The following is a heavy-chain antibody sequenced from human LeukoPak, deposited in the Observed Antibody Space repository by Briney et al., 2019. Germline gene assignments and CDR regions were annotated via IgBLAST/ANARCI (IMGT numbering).Heavy chain of an antibody. Sequence: SQTLSLTCTVSGGSISSGDYYWSWIRQPPGKGLEWIGYIYYSGSTYYNPSLKSRVTISVDTSKNQFSLKLSSVTAADTAVYYCASLDYGSGSYTQIFDYWGQGTLVTVSS. CDR3: ASLDYGSGSYTQIFDY. CDR1: GGSISSGDYY. D-gene: IGHD3-10*01. CDR2: IYYSGST. V-gene: IGHV4-30-4*01. J-gene: IGHJ4*02.